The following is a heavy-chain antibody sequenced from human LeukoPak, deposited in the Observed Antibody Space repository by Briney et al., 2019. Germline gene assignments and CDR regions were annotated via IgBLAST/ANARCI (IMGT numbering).Heavy chain of an antibody. CDR3: ARASSSHLYYYYYYMDV. Sequence: GGSLRLSCAASGFTFDDYAMHWVRQAPGKGLEWVSGISWNSGSIGYADSVKGRFTISRDNAKNSLYLQMNSLRAEDTAVYYCARASSSHLYYYYYYMDVWGKGTTVTVSS. D-gene: IGHD2-2*01. CDR1: GFTFDDYA. CDR2: ISWNSGSI. J-gene: IGHJ6*03. V-gene: IGHV3-9*01.